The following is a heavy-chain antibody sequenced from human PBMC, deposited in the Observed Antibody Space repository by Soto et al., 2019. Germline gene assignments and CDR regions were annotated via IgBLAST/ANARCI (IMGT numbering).Heavy chain of an antibody. D-gene: IGHD3-10*01. Sequence: QITLKGSGPTLVNPTQPLTLTCTFSGSSLSSRGGGVRWIRQAPGQALEWLGLIYWNDDRRYSPSLRSRLTITQDTSKNQVVLTMTNMDPVDTATYFCTHVDYGSGDFWGQGTLVTVSS. CDR2: IYWNDDR. V-gene: IGHV2-5*01. CDR3: THVDYGSGDF. CDR1: GSSLSSRGGG. J-gene: IGHJ4*02.